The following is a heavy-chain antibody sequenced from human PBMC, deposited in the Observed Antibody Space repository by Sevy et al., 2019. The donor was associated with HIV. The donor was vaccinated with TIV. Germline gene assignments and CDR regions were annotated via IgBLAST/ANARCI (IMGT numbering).Heavy chain of an antibody. D-gene: IGHD3-16*01. CDR2: IWFDESNT. J-gene: IGHJ4*02. V-gene: IGHV3-33*01. Sequence: GGSLRLSCAASGFTFSTYGMHWVRQAPGKGLEWVAVIWFDESNTYYSDSVKGRFTISRDIAKNTLHLQMNSLRAEDTAVYYCGGDLEFCDYGDHGPGFMPDYWGQGTLVTVSS. CDR1: GFTFSTYG. CDR3: GGDLEFCDYGDHGPGFMPDY.